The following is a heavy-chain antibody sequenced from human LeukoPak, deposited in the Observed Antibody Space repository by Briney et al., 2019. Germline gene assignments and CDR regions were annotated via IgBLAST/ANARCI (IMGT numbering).Heavy chain of an antibody. V-gene: IGHV4-38-2*02. D-gene: IGHD6-13*01. CDR3: ARDHSSSWSTNAFDI. Sequence: SESLSLTCAVSGYSISSGYYWGWIRQPPGKGVERIGSMYHSGSTHYNPSLKSRVTISVDTSKNQFALKLSSVPGADTAVYYCARDHSSSWSTNAFDIWGQGTMVTVSS. J-gene: IGHJ3*02. CDR2: MYHSGST. CDR1: GYSISSGYY.